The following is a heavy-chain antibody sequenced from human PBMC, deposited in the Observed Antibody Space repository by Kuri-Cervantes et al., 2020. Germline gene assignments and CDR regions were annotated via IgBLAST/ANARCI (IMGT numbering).Heavy chain of an antibody. D-gene: IGHD2-8*02. V-gene: IGHV3-21*01. CDR2: ISVVSDFK. CDR1: GFTFNSFN. Sequence: GESLKISCAASGFTFNSFNMNWVRQAPGKGLEWVSSISVVSDFKYYADSVKGRFSISRDNAKNSLFLHMNSLRAEDTAVYYCAKGPFRYWYYYYMDVWGKGTTVTVSS. CDR3: AKGPFRYWYYYYMDV. J-gene: IGHJ6*03.